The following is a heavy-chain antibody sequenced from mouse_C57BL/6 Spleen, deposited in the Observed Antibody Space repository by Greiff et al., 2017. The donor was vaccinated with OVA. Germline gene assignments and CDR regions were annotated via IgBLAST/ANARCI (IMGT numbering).Heavy chain of an antibody. CDR3: ARSWGTGTRDAMDY. CDR1: GYSFTGYY. V-gene: IGHV1-42*01. Sequence: EVQLQESGPELVKPGASVKISCKASGYSFTGYYMNWVKQSPEKSLEWIGEINPSTGGTTYNQKFKAKATLTVDKSSSTAYMQLKSLTSEDSAVYYCARSWGTGTRDAMDYWGQGTSVTVSS. CDR2: INPSTGGT. D-gene: IGHD4-1*01. J-gene: IGHJ4*01.